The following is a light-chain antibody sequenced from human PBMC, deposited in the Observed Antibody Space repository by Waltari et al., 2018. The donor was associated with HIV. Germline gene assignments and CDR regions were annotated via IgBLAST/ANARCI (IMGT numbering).Light chain of an antibody. V-gene: IGLV1-51*01. Sequence: SVLPQPPSVSAAPGQRVTISCSGSSSNIGNNYVSWYQHLPVAAPKLLIYDNNNRPSGIPDRFSGSKSGTSATLVITGLQTGDEADYYCGTWDSSLSAVFGGGTKLTVL. CDR1: SSNIGNNY. J-gene: IGLJ3*02. CDR3: GTWDSSLSAV. CDR2: DNN.